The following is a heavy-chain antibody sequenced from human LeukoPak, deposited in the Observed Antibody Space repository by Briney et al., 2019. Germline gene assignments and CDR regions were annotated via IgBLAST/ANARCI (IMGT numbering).Heavy chain of an antibody. D-gene: IGHD1-1*01. CDR3: ARYRGYGWFDP. Sequence: GGSLRLSCAASGFTFSSYWMSWVRQAPGKWLEWVANIKQDGSEKYYVDSVKGRFTISRDNAKNSLYLQMNSLRAEDTAVYYCARYRGYGWFDPWGQGTLVTVSS. CDR1: GFTFSSYW. V-gene: IGHV3-7*01. CDR2: IKQDGSEK. J-gene: IGHJ5*02.